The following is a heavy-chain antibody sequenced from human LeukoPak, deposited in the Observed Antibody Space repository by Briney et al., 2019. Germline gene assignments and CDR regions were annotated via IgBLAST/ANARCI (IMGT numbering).Heavy chain of an antibody. CDR2: IYTSGST. J-gene: IGHJ5*02. CDR3: AAYYYDSSGYYYELDP. V-gene: IGHV4-4*07. D-gene: IGHD3-22*01. CDR1: GGSISSYH. Sequence: SETLSLTCTVSGGSISSYHWSWIRQPAGKGLEWIGRIYTSGSTNYNPSLKSRVTMSVDTSKNQFSLKLSSVTAADTAVYYCAAYYYDSSGYYYELDPWGQGTLVTVSS.